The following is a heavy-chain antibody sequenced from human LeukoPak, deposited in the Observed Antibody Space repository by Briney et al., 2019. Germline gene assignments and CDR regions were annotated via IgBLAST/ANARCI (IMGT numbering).Heavy chain of an antibody. CDR2: IYHSGST. Sequence: SETLSLTCTVSGYSISSGYYWGWIRQPPGKGLEWIGSIYHSGSTYYNPSLKSRVTISVDTSKNQFSLKLSSVTAADTAVYYCARRGRYCSGGSCYFKFDYWGQGTLVTVSS. V-gene: IGHV4-38-2*02. D-gene: IGHD2-15*01. J-gene: IGHJ4*02. CDR3: ARRGRYCSGGSCYFKFDY. CDR1: GYSISSGYY.